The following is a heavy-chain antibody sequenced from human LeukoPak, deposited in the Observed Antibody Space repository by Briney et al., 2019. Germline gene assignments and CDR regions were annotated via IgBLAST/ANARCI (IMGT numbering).Heavy chain of an antibody. CDR3: ARIYCSGGSCYRALFDY. J-gene: IGHJ4*02. CDR2: IYYSGST. D-gene: IGHD2-15*01. V-gene: IGHV4-39*01. CDR1: GGSISSSSYY. Sequence: SEPLSLTFTVSGGSISSSSYYWGWIRPPPGKGLEWIGSIYYSGSTYYNPSLKSRVTISADTSKNQFSLKLSSVTAADTAVYYCARIYCSGGSCYRALFDYWGQGTLVTVSS.